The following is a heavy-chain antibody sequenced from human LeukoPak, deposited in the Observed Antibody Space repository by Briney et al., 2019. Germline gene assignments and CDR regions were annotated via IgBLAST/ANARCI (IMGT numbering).Heavy chain of an antibody. D-gene: IGHD3-9*01. CDR3: ARVMRRYDILTGYPQDAFDV. CDR2: INHSGST. J-gene: IGHJ3*01. CDR1: GGSFSGYY. V-gene: IGHV4-34*01. Sequence: PSETLSLTCAVYGGSFSGYYWSWIRQPPGKGLEWIGEINHSGSTNYNPSLKSRVTISVDTSKNQFSLKLSSVTAADTAVYYCARVMRRYDILTGYPQDAFDVWGLGTMVTVSS.